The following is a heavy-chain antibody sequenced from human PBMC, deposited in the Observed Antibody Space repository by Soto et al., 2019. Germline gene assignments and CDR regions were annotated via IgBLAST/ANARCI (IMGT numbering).Heavy chain of an antibody. D-gene: IGHD2-2*02. V-gene: IGHV3-23*01. J-gene: IGHJ1*01. CDR2: ISGSGGST. CDR1: GFTFSSYA. CDR3: AKAWVVPAAIPEYFQH. Sequence: GGSLRLSCAASGFTFSSYAMSWVRQAPGKGLEWVSAISGSGGSTYYADSVKGRFTISRDNSKNTLYLQMNSLRAEDTAVYYCAKAWVVPAAIPEYFQHWGQGXLVTVSS.